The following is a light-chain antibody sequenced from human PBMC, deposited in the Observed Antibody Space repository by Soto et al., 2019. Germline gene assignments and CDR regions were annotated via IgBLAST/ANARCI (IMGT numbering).Light chain of an antibody. J-gene: IGLJ1*01. CDR3: SSFAGSNNFPYV. Sequence: QSALTQPPSASGAPGQSGTISCTWTSSGVGAYDYVSWYQQHPGKAPKLMIYEINKRPSGVPDRFSGSKSGNTASLTVSGLQAEDEADYYCSSFAGSNNFPYVFGTGTKVTVL. CDR1: SSGVGAYDY. CDR2: EIN. V-gene: IGLV2-8*01.